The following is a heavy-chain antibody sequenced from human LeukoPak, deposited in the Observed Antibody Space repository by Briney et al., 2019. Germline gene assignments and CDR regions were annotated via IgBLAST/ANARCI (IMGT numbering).Heavy chain of an antibody. D-gene: IGHD6-13*01. CDR3: ARSSSQHPNIYFDY. V-gene: IGHV4-59*01. J-gene: IGHJ4*02. CDR2: IYYSGST. CDR1: GGSISSYY. Sequence: SETLSLTCTVSGGSISSYYWSWIRQPPGKGLEWIGYIYYSGSTNYNPSLKSRVTISVDTSKNQFSLKLSSVTAADTAVYYCARSSSQHPNIYFDYWGQGTLVTVSS.